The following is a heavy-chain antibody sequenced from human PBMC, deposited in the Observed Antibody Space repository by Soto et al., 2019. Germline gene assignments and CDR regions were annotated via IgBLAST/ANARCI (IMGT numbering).Heavy chain of an antibody. CDR3: ARGHYDFWSGYFATIDY. J-gene: IGHJ4*02. D-gene: IGHD3-3*01. CDR1: GGSISNYY. V-gene: IGHV4-59*08. CDR2: IRYSGST. Sequence: SETLALTCTVYGGSISNYYWRWIRQPPGKGLEWIGYIRYSGSTKYNPSLKSRVTISADTSKNQFSLKLSSVTAADAAVYYCARGHYDFWSGYFATIDYWGQGTLVTVS.